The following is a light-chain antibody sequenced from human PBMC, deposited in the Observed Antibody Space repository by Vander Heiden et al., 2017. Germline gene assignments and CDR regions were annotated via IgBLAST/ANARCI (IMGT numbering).Light chain of an antibody. CDR1: SPNIGSNT. J-gene: IGLJ3*02. CDR2: SDN. Sequence: QSVLTQPPSASGTPGQRVTIYCSGSSPNIGSNTVNWYQQLPGTPPKLLIYSDNQRPSGVPDRFSGSKSGTSASLAISGLQSEDEADYYCAAWDDSLNGWVFGGGTKLTVL. V-gene: IGLV1-44*01. CDR3: AAWDDSLNGWV.